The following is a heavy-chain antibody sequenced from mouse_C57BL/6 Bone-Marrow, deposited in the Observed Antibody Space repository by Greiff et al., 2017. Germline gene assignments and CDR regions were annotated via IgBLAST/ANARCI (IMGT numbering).Heavy chain of an antibody. J-gene: IGHJ1*03. Sequence: QVQLQQSGAELMKPGASVKFSCKATGYTFNGYWIEWVKQRPGHGLEWIGEICPGSGRTNYNEKFKGKATFTADTSSNTAYMQLSSLTTEDSAIYDSARERRWYFDVWGTGTTVTVSS. CDR1: GYTFNGYW. CDR2: ICPGSGRT. V-gene: IGHV1-9*01. CDR3: ARERRWYFDV.